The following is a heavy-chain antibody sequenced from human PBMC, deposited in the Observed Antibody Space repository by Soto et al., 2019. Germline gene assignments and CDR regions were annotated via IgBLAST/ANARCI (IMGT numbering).Heavy chain of an antibody. V-gene: IGHV1-18*01. CDR1: GYTFTSYG. CDR2: ISAYNGNT. Sequence: EASVKVSCKASGYTFTSYGISWVRQAPGQGLEWMGWISAYNGNTNYAQKLQGRVTMTTDTSTSTAYMELRSLRSDDTAVYYCARDLRDGYNSTAPFLKQNDYWGQGTLVTVSS. D-gene: IGHD5-12*01. J-gene: IGHJ4*02. CDR3: ARDLRDGYNSTAPFLKQNDY.